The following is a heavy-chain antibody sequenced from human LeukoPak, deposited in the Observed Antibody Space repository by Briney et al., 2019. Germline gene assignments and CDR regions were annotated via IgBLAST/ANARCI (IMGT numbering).Heavy chain of an antibody. Sequence: GGSLRLSCAASGFTFSSYGMHWVRQAPGQGLEWVAVISYDGSNKYYADSVKGRFTISRDNSKNTLYLQMNSLRAEDAAVYYCAKEVSYCSGGSCYNYFDYWGQGTLVTVSS. CDR3: AKEVSYCSGGSCYNYFDY. J-gene: IGHJ4*02. D-gene: IGHD2-15*01. CDR2: ISYDGSNK. CDR1: GFTFSSYG. V-gene: IGHV3-30*18.